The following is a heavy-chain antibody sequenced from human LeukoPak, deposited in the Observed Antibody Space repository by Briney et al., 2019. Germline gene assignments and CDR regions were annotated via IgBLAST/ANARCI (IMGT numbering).Heavy chain of an antibody. Sequence: GRSLRLSCAASGFTFSSYAMHWVRQAPGKGLEWVAVISYDGSNKYYADSVKGRFTISRDNSKNTLYLQMNSLRAEDTAVYYCAKDDLPPCSSTSCYYYYGMDVWGQGTTVTVSS. CDR2: ISYDGSNK. CDR3: AKDDLPPCSSTSCYYYYGMDV. V-gene: IGHV3-30*04. CDR1: GFTFSSYA. D-gene: IGHD2-2*01. J-gene: IGHJ6*02.